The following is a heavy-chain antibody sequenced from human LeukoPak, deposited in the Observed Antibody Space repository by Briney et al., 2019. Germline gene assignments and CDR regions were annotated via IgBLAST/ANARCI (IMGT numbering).Heavy chain of an antibody. CDR1: GGSISSYY. CDR2: IYYSGST. J-gene: IGHJ4*02. CDR3: ARESSGSYRREYYFDY. Sequence: SETLSLTCTVSGGSISSYYWSWIRQPPGKGLEWIGYIYYSGSTNYNPSLKSRVTISVDTSKNQFSLKLSSVTAADTAVYYCARESSGSYRREYYFDYWGQGTLVTVSS. V-gene: IGHV4-59*01. D-gene: IGHD1-26*01.